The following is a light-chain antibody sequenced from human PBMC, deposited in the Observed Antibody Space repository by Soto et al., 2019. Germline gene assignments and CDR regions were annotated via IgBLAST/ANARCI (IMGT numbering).Light chain of an antibody. CDR2: EGS. V-gene: IGLV2-23*01. J-gene: IGLJ1*01. Sequence: QSVLTQPAAVSGAPVQSRTISCTGNSSDGGSDNLVSWYQQHPGKAPTLRISEGSKRPSGVSNRFSASKSGNTASLTISGLQAEDEADYYCSSYTGSSPLYVVGTGTKVPVL. CDR1: SSDGGSDNL. CDR3: SSYTGSSPLYV.